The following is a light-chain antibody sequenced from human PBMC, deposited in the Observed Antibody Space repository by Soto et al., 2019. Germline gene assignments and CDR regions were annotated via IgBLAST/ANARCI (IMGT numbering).Light chain of an antibody. CDR3: SSYTSSSTYVV. V-gene: IGLV2-14*01. J-gene: IGLJ2*01. CDR1: SSDVGGYNY. CDR2: DVR. Sequence: QSVLTQPASVSGSPGQSITISCTGTSSDVGGYNYVSWYQQHPGKAPTLMIYDVRNRPSGVSNRFSGSNSGNTASLTISGVHCEEETDYYCSSYTSSSTYVVFGGGTKLTVL.